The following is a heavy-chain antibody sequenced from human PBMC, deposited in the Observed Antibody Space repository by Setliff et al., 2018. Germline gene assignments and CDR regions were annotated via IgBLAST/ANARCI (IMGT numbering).Heavy chain of an antibody. CDR2: INHSGSA. J-gene: IGHJ3*02. D-gene: IGHD3-22*01. CDR1: GGSFSGHH. V-gene: IGHV4-34*01. CDR3: ARGDYYDSSAYSPDTFDI. Sequence: KPSETLSLTCAVYGGSFSGHHWCWIRQPPWKGLEWIGEINHSGSANYNPSLKSRVTISLDTSKNQFSPRLSSVTAADTAVYYCARGDYYDSSAYSPDTFDIWGQGTMVTV.